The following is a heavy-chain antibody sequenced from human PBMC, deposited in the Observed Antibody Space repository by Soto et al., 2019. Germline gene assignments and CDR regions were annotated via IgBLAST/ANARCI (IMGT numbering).Heavy chain of an antibody. CDR1: GFTFSSYA. D-gene: IGHD3-22*01. V-gene: IGHV3-23*01. Sequence: GGALRLSCSASGFTFSSYAMSWVRQAPGKGLEWVSAISGSGGSTYYADSVKGRFTISRDNSKNTLYLQMNSLRAEDTAVYYCAKMLSTYYYDSSGYYRHYWGQGTLVTVSS. CDR2: ISGSGGST. CDR3: AKMLSTYYYDSSGYYRHY. J-gene: IGHJ4*02.